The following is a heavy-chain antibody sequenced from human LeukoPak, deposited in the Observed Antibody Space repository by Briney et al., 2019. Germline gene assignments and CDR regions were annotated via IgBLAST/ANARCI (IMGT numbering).Heavy chain of an antibody. CDR3: ARYMAGFDY. Sequence: ASVKVSCKASGYTFTSYYMHRVRQAPGQGLEWMGIINPSGGSTTYAQKFQGRATMTRDTSTSTVYMELSSLRSEDTAVYYCARYMAGFDYWGQGTLVTVSS. D-gene: IGHD3-10*01. J-gene: IGHJ4*02. V-gene: IGHV1-46*01. CDR1: GYTFTSYY. CDR2: INPSGGST.